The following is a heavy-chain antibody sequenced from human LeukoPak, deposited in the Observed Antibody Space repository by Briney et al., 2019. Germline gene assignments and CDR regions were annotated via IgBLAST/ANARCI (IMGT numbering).Heavy chain of an antibody. CDR3: ARDIVVVPAAIELFDD. CDR1: GGSISSSSYY. D-gene: IGHD2-2*01. CDR2: IYYRGGT. V-gene: IGHV4-39*01. Sequence: SETLSLTCTVSGGSISSSSYYWGWIRQPPGKGLEWIGSIYYRGGTYYNPSLKSRVTISVGTSKNQFSSKLGSVTAADTAVYYCARDIVVVPAAIELFDDWGQGTLVTVCS. J-gene: IGHJ4*02.